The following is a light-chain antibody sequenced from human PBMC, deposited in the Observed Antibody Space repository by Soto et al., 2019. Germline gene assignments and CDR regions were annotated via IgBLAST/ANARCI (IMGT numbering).Light chain of an antibody. J-gene: IGKJ1*01. CDR3: QQYNNWWT. CDR2: GAS. CDR1: QSVSSN. V-gene: IGKV3-15*01. Sequence: EIVMTQSPATLSVSPGERATLSCRASQSVSSNLAWYQQKPGQAPRLIIYGASTRADGIPARFSGSGSGTEFILTISSLQSEDFAIYYCQQYNNWWTFGQGTKVEVK.